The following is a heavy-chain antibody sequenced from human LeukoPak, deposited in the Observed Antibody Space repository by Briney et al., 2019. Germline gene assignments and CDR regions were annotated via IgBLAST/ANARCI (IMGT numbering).Heavy chain of an antibody. J-gene: IGHJ4*02. CDR1: GYTFTSYD. V-gene: IGHV1-8*02. D-gene: IGHD1-26*01. CDR3: ARGSGGSNLL. CDR2: VNYNSGNT. Sequence: ASVKVSCKASGYTFTSYDINWVRQAPGQGLEWMGWVNYNSGNTGYAQKFQGRVTMTRSTSVSTADMELSGLRSEDTAVYYCARGSGGSNLLWGQGTLVTVSS.